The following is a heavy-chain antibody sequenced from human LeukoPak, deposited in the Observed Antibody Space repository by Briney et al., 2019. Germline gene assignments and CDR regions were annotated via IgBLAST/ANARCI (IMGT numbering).Heavy chain of an antibody. D-gene: IGHD3-3*01. CDR1: GGSMSSYY. CDR2: IYSSGDT. V-gene: IGHV4-59*12. CDR3: ARRYDFWSGYPTAFDY. Sequence: KPSETLSLTCTVSGGSMSSYYWGWIRQPPGKGLEWIGYIYSSGDTNYNPSLKSRVSISVDTSKNQFSLKLSSVTAADTAVYYCARRYDFWSGYPTAFDYWGQGTLVTVSS. J-gene: IGHJ4*02.